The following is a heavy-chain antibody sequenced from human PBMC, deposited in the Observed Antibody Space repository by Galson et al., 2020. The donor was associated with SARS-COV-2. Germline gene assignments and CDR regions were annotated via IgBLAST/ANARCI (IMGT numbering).Heavy chain of an antibody. Sequence: ETSETLSLTCTVSGGSISTYYWTWLRQPPGKGLEWVGYMYYSGSTNYNPSLKSRVTISVDTSKNQLSLKLNSVTAADTAVYYCARLGCSSISCSSMDVWGQGTTVTVSS. CDR3: ARLGCSSISCSSMDV. D-gene: IGHD2-2*01. CDR2: MYYSGST. J-gene: IGHJ6*02. CDR1: GGSISTYY. V-gene: IGHV4-59*08.